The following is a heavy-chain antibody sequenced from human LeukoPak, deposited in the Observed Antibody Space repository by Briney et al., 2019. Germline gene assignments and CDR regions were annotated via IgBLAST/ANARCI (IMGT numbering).Heavy chain of an antibody. CDR2: IKQEGSEK. V-gene: IGHV3-7*05. CDR3: ARYIQTYYFDY. D-gene: IGHD5-18*01. Sequence: GGSLRLSCAPSVFTFCRNWMSWVRDAPGRGREWVANIKQEGSEKYYVDSVKGRFTLSRDNAKNSLYLQMNSQRAESTAVYYCARYIQTYYFDYWGQGTLVTVS. CDR1: VFTFCRNW. J-gene: IGHJ4*02.